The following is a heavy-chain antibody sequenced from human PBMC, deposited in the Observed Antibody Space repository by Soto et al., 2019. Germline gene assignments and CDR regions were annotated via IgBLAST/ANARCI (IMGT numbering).Heavy chain of an antibody. D-gene: IGHD3-16*02. CDR1: GFTFSSYW. V-gene: IGHV3-7*01. CDR2: IKQDGSEK. Sequence: GGSLGLSCAASGFTFSSYWMSWVRQAPGKGLEWVANIKQDGSEKYYVDSVKGRFTISRDNAKNSLYLQMNSLRAEDTAVYYCAREADYIWGSYRYPDAFDIWGQGTMVTVSS. CDR3: AREADYIWGSYRYPDAFDI. J-gene: IGHJ3*02.